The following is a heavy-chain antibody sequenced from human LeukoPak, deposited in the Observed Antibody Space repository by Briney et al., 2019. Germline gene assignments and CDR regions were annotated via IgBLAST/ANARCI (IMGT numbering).Heavy chain of an antibody. V-gene: IGHV1-69*01. J-gene: IGHJ4*02. CDR2: IIPIFGTA. CDR3: ARGHCGGDCHLIDYTFDY. Sequence: SVKVSCKASGGTFSSYAISWVRQAPGQGLEWMGGIIPIFGTANYAQKFQGRVTITADESTSTAYMELSSLRSEDTAVYYCARGHCGGDCHLIDYTFDYWGQGTLVTVSS. D-gene: IGHD2-21*02. CDR1: GGTFSSYA.